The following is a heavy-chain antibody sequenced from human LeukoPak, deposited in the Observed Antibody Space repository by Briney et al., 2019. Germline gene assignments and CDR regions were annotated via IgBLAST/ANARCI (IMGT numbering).Heavy chain of an antibody. CDR2: ISGSGGSI. Sequence: GGSLRLSCAASGFTFSNYAMSWVRQAPGKGLEWVSGISGSGGSIYYADSVKGRFTISRDNSKNTLYLQMNSLRVEDTAVYYCAKRDDAFDIWGQGTMVTVSS. CDR1: GFTFSNYA. CDR3: AKRDDAFDI. V-gene: IGHV3-23*01. J-gene: IGHJ3*02.